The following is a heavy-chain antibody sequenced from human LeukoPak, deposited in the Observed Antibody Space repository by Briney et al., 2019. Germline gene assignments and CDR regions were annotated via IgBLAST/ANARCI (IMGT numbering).Heavy chain of an antibody. CDR1: GFTFSSYG. D-gene: IGHD3-22*01. CDR3: AKDRDHYYYESSGPLLAFDI. J-gene: IGHJ3*02. CDR2: IWYDGSNK. Sequence: GGSLRLSCAASGFTFSSYGMHWVHQAPGKGLEWVAVIWYDGSNKYYADSVKGRFTISRDNSKNTLYLQMNSLRAEDTAVYYCAKDRDHYYYESSGPLLAFDIWGQGTMVTVSS. V-gene: IGHV3-33*06.